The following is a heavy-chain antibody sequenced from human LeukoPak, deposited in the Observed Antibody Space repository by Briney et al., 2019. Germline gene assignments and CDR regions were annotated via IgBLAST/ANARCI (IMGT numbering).Heavy chain of an antibody. V-gene: IGHV3-9*01. CDR1: GFTFSSYA. CDR2: ISWNSGSI. CDR3: AKDNSSGWLVY. Sequence: GGSLRLSCAASGFTFSSYAMSWVRQAPGKGLEWVSGISWNSGSIGYADSVKGRFTISRDNAKNSLYLQMNSLRAEDTALYYCAKDNSSGWLVYWGQGTLVTVSS. D-gene: IGHD6-19*01. J-gene: IGHJ4*02.